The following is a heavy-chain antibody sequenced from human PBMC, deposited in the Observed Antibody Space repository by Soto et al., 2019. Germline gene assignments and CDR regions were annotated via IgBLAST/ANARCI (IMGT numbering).Heavy chain of an antibody. V-gene: IGHV4-39*01. D-gene: IGHD6-13*01. J-gene: IGHJ4*02. CDR2: IYYSGST. CDR3: TRHEGGAAADRPLDY. CDR1: GASIRSSSYS. Sequence: SETLSLTCAVSGASIRSSSYSWGWIRQPPGKGLEWIGSIYYSGSTHYSPSLKSRIIMSIDTSTNQFSLKLTSVTAADTAVYYCTRHEGGAAADRPLDYWGQGTLVTVSS.